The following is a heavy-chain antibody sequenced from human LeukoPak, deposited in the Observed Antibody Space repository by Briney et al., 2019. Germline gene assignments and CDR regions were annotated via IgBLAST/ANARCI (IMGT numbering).Heavy chain of an antibody. D-gene: IGHD2-15*01. CDR3: AKENVVVAAAVPDY. Sequence: GGSLRLSCAASGFIFSDYAMSWVRQAPGKGLEWVSVISGSGGSTYYADSVKGRFTISRDNSKNTLYLQMSSLRAEDTTVYYCAKENVVVAAAVPDYWGQGTLVTVSS. V-gene: IGHV3-23*01. CDR2: ISGSGGST. J-gene: IGHJ4*02. CDR1: GFIFSDYA.